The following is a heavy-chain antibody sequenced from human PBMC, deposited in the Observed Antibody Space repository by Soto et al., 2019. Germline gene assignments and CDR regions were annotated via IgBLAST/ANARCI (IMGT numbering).Heavy chain of an antibody. D-gene: IGHD3-16*02. J-gene: IGHJ3*02. V-gene: IGHV4-4*02. CDR2: IYHSGST. Sequence: QVQLQESGPGLVKPSGTLSLTCAVSSGSISSSNWWSWVCQPPGKGLEWIGEIYHSGSTNYNPSLKSRVTIAVDKSKNQFSLKLSSVTAADTAVYYCARPHMITFGGVISNYAFDIWGQGTMVTVSS. CDR1: SGSISSSNW. CDR3: ARPHMITFGGVISNYAFDI.